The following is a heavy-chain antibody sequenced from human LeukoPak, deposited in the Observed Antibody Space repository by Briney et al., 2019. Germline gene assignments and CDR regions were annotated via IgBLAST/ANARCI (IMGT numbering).Heavy chain of an antibody. D-gene: IGHD6-13*01. V-gene: IGHV4-39*07. CDR3: ARIIAAAFY. CDR2: IYYSGST. CDR1: GGSISSSSYY. J-gene: IGHJ4*02. Sequence: SETLSFTCTVSGGSISSSSYYWGWIRQPPGKGLEWIGSIYYSGSTYYNPSLKSRVTISVDTSKNQFSLKLSSVTAADAAVYYCARIIAAAFYWGQGTLVTVSS.